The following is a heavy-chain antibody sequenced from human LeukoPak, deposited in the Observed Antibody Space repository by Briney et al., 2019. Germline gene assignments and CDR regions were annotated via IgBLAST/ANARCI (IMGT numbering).Heavy chain of an antibody. CDR1: GFTFSSYS. V-gene: IGHV3-21*01. J-gene: IGHJ4*01. CDR2: ISSSSSYI. CDR3: ARDDYYGSGSFVY. Sequence: PGGSLRLSCASSGFTFSSYSMNWVRQAPGKGLEWVSSISSSSSYIYYADSVKGRFTISRDNDKNSLYLQMNSLRAEDTAVYYCARDDYYGSGSFVYWGQGTLVTVSS. D-gene: IGHD3-10*01.